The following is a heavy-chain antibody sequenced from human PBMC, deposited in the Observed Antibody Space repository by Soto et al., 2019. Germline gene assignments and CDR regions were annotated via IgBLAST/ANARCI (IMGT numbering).Heavy chain of an antibody. J-gene: IGHJ5*02. CDR1: GYTFTGYY. CDR2: INPNSGGA. Sequence: ASVKVSCKASGYTFTGYYMHWVRQPPGQGLEWMGWINPNSGGANYAQKFQGRVTMTRDTSISTAYMELSRLRSDDTAVYYCARDSGYDILTGYYKPNWFDPWGQGTLVTVS. CDR3: ARDSGYDILTGYYKPNWFDP. D-gene: IGHD3-9*01. V-gene: IGHV1-2*02.